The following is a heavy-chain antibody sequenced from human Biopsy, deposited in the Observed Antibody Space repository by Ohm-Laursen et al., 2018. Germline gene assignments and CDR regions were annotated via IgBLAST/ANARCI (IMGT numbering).Heavy chain of an antibody. CDR1: GGTFINYA. J-gene: IGHJ4*02. CDR3: ARGPHSGSHSCFDY. V-gene: IGHV1-69*01. Sequence: ASSVKVSCKASGGTFINYAISWVQQAPGQGLEWMGGIIPMFGTANYAQMFQGRVTISADESTSTSYMELSSLTTEDTAIYYCARGPHSGSHSCFDYWGRGTLVTVSS. CDR2: IIPMFGTA. D-gene: IGHD1-26*01.